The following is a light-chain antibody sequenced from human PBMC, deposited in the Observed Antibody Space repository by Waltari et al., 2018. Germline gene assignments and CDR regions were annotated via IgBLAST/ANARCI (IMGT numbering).Light chain of an antibody. CDR3: SSYTSSNTFV. CDR2: GVS. V-gene: IGLV2-14*01. CDR1: SSYVGGYEY. J-gene: IGLJ1*01. Sequence: QSALTQPASVSGSPGQSLTISCTGTSSYVGGYEYVSWFQQHPGKAPKVMIYGVSNRPSGVSDRFSASKSGVTASLTISGLQAEDEADYYCSSYTSSNTFVFGTGTKVTVL.